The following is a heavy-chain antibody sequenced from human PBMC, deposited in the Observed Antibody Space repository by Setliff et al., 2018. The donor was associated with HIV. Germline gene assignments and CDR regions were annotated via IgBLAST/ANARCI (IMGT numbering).Heavy chain of an antibody. V-gene: IGHV4-38-2*01. D-gene: IGHD3-3*01. CDR1: GYSISCGYY. J-gene: IGHJ5*02. Sequence: PSETLSLTCAVSGYSISCGYYWVWIRQPPGKGLEWIGTIYHSGSTYYNPSLKSRVTISVDTSKNQFSLKLSSVTAADTAVYYCARQFEISGVVIGNWFDPWGQGSLVTVSS. CDR3: ARQFEISGVVIGNWFDP. CDR2: IYHSGST.